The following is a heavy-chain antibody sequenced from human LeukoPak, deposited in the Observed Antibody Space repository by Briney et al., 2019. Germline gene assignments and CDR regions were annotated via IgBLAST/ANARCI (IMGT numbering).Heavy chain of an antibody. D-gene: IGHD3-3*01. CDR2: ISRSSSYI. J-gene: IGHJ3*02. Sequence: GGSLRLSCAASGFTFSSYRMNWVRQSPGKGLEWVSSISRSSSYIYYADSVKGRFTISRDNAKNSLYLQMNSLRAEDTAVDYCAKTYYDFWSGQGAFDIWGQGTMVTVSS. CDR3: AKTYYDFWSGQGAFDI. V-gene: IGHV3-21*01. CDR1: GFTFSSYR.